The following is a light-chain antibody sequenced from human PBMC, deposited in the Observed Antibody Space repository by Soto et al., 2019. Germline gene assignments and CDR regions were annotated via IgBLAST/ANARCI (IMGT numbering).Light chain of an antibody. V-gene: IGKV3-20*01. CDR3: QQYGTSHT. CDR1: QTFTNNF. Sequence: EIVLTQSPGTLSLSPGERATLSCRASQTFTNNFLAWYQQKFGQAPRLLIYGASSRATGIPDRFSGSGSGTXXXXXXXXXXXXDFAVYYCQQYGTSHTFGQXTRVEIK. J-gene: IGKJ1*01. CDR2: GAS.